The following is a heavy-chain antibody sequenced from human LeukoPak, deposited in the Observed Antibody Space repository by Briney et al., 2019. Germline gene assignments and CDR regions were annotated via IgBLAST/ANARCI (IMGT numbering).Heavy chain of an antibody. CDR2: INHSGST. Sequence: SETLSLTCAVYGGSFSGYYWSWIRQPPGKGLEWIGEINHSGSTNYNPSLKSRVTISVDTSKNQFSLKLSSVTAADTAVYYCARGDRYYYDSSGYLNWFDPWGQGTLVTVSS. CDR3: ARGDRYYYDSSGYLNWFDP. J-gene: IGHJ5*02. V-gene: IGHV4-34*01. D-gene: IGHD3-22*01. CDR1: GGSFSGYY.